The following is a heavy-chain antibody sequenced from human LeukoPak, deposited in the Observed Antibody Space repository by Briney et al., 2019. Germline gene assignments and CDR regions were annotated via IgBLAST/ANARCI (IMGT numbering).Heavy chain of an antibody. CDR3: ARAGGDQLQMYYFDY. D-gene: IGHD2-2*01. CDR2: INHSGST. J-gene: IGHJ4*02. CDR1: GGSFSGYY. V-gene: IGHV4-34*01. Sequence: SETLSLTCAVYGGSFSGYYWSWIRQPPGKGLEWIGEINHSGSTNYNPSLKSRVTISVDTSKNQFSLKLSSVTAADAAVYYCARAGGDQLQMYYFDYWGQGTLVTVSS.